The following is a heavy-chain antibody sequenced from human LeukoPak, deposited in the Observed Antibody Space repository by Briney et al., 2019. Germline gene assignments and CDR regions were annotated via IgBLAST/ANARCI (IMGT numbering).Heavy chain of an antibody. CDR1: GGSFSGYY. D-gene: IGHD6-19*01. Sequence: SETLSLTCAVYGGSFSGYYWSWIRQPPGKGLEWIGEINHSGSTNYNPSLKSRVTISVDTSKNQFSLKLSSVTAADTAVYYCARTYSSGWYGLAFDIWGQGTMVTVSS. J-gene: IGHJ3*02. V-gene: IGHV4-34*01. CDR2: INHSGST. CDR3: ARTYSSGWYGLAFDI.